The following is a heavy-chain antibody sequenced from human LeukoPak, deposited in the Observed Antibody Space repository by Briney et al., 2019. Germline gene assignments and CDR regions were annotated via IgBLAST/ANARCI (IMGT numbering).Heavy chain of an antibody. D-gene: IGHD1-26*01. J-gene: IGHJ3*02. CDR3: ARDRGEIVGSDAFDI. CDR2: ISYDGSNK. CDR1: GFTFSSYA. Sequence: GGSLRLSCAASGFTFSSYAMHWVRQAPGKGLEWVAVISYDGSNKYYADSVKGRFTISRDNSKNTLYLQMNSLRAEDTAVYYCARDRGEIVGSDAFDIWGQGTMVTVSS. V-gene: IGHV3-30-3*01.